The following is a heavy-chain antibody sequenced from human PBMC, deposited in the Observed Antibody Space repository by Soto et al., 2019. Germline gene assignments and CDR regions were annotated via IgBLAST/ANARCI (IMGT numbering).Heavy chain of an antibody. Sequence: ASVKVSCKASGYTFTRSGISWVRQAPGQGLEWLGWINPDNGNTNYAQHLQGRVSLTTDTSTSTAYMDLRSLRSDDTAVYYCARGGSTVTTNYYYYGMDVWGQGTTVTVSS. CDR2: INPDNGNT. CDR3: ARGGSTVTTNYYYYGMDV. V-gene: IGHV1-18*01. J-gene: IGHJ6*02. D-gene: IGHD4-17*01. CDR1: GYTFTRSG.